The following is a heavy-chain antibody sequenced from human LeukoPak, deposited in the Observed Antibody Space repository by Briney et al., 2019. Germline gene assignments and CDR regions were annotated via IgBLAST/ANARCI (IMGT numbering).Heavy chain of an antibody. CDR3: ATFTESSGYHRSLDP. J-gene: IGHJ5*02. Sequence: PSETLSLTCTVSGGSISSSSYYWGWIRQPPGKGLEWIGSIYYSGSTYYNPSLKSRVTISVDTSKNQFSLKLSSVTAADTAVYYCATFTESSGYHRSLDPWGQGTLVTVSS. CDR2: IYYSGST. V-gene: IGHV4-39*07. D-gene: IGHD3-22*01. CDR1: GGSISSSSYY.